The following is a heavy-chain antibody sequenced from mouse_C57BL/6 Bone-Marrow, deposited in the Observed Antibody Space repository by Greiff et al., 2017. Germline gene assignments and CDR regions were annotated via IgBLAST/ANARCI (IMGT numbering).Heavy chain of an antibody. Sequence: VQLQQSGPVLVKPGASVKMSCKASGYTFTDYYMNWVKQSHGKSLEWIGVINPYNGGTSYNQKFKGKATLTVDKSSSTAYMELNSLTSEDSAVYYCARITTVVAVDYWGQGTTLTVSS. D-gene: IGHD1-1*01. CDR2: INPYNGGT. J-gene: IGHJ2*01. CDR3: ARITTVVAVDY. V-gene: IGHV1-19*01. CDR1: GYTFTDYY.